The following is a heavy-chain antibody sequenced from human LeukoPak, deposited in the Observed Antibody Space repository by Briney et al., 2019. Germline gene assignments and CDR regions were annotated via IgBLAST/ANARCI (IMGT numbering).Heavy chain of an antibody. V-gene: IGHV1-46*01. CDR1: GYTFTSYY. D-gene: IGHD2-8*01. Sequence: GASVKVSCKASGYTFTSYYMHWVRQAPGQGLEWMGIINPSGGSTSYAQKFQGRVTMTRDMSTSTVYMELSSLRSEDTAVYLPPGTLLMVYATNPPGPIPYYYYYMDVWGKGTTVTVSS. CDR3: PGTLLMVYATNPPGPIPYYYYYMDV. CDR2: INPSGGST. J-gene: IGHJ6*03.